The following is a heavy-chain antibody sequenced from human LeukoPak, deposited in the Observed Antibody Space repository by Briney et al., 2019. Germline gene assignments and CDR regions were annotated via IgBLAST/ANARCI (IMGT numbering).Heavy chain of an antibody. CDR3: AKRGVVIRVFLVGFHKEAYYFDS. J-gene: IGHJ4*02. Sequence: GGSLRLSCAVSGVNLSNYGMSWVRQAPGKGLEWVACLSGSGGGTNYADSVQGRFTISRDNPKNTLYLQMNSLRAEDTAVYFCAKRGVVIRVFLVGFHKEAYYFDSWGQGALVTVSS. CDR2: LSGSGGGT. V-gene: IGHV3-23*01. D-gene: IGHD3-10*01. CDR1: GVNLSNYG.